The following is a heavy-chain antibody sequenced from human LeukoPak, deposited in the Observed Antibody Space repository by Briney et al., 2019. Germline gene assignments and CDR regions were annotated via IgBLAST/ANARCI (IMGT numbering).Heavy chain of an antibody. CDR2: INSDGSST. D-gene: IGHD1-26*01. V-gene: IGHV3-74*01. J-gene: IGHJ4*02. CDR3: ARGKWELLFGDY. CDR1: GFTFSSYW. Sequence: GGSLRLSCAASGFTFSSYWMHLVRQAPGKGLVWVSRINSDGSSTSYADSVKGRFTISRDNAKNTLYLQMNSLRAEDTAVYYCARGKWELLFGDYWGQGTLVTVSS.